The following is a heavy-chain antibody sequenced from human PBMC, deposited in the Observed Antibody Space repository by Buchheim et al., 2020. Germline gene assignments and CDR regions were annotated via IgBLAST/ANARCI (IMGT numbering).Heavy chain of an antibody. CDR2: IKPDGSQK. CDR3: ARVVVGASFDY. J-gene: IGHJ4*02. CDR1: GFTFSTYW. Sequence: EVQLVESGGGLVQPGGSLRLSCAASGFTFSTYWMSWVRQAPGKGLEWVANIKPDGSQKYYVDSVKGRFTISRDSAKNSLYLQMNSLRAEDTAVYYCARVVVGASFDYGGQGTL. V-gene: IGHV3-7*01. D-gene: IGHD2-2*01.